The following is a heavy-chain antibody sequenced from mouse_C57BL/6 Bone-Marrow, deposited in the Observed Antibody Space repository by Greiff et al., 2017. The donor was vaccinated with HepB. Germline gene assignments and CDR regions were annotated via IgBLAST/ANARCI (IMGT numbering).Heavy chain of an antibody. CDR3: ARRSYAMDY. J-gene: IGHJ4*01. Sequence: EVQLQQSGPELVKPGASVKIPCKASGYTFTDYNMGWVKQSHGKSLEWIGDINPNNGGTIYNQKFKGKATLTVDKSSSTAYMELRSLTSEDTAVYYCARRSYAMDYWGQGTSVTVSS. V-gene: IGHV1-18*01. CDR1: GYTFTDYN. CDR2: INPNNGGT.